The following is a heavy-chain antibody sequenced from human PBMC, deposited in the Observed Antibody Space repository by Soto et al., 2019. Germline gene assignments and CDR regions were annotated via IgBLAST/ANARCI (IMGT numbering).Heavy chain of an antibody. J-gene: IGHJ5*02. CDR2: IYYSGST. V-gene: IGHV4-59*01. D-gene: IGHD3-22*01. Sequence: SETLSLTCTVSGGSISSYYWSWIRQPPGKGLEWIGYIYYSGSTNYNPSLKSRVTISVDTSKNQFSLKLISVTAADTAVYYCARVSGYYYGSWFDPWGQGTLVTVSS. CDR3: ARVSGYYYGSWFDP. CDR1: GGSISSYY.